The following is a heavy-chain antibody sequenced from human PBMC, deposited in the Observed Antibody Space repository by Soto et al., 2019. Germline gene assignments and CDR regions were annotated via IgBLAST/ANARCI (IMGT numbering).Heavy chain of an antibody. CDR2: INTDSSYT. V-gene: IGHV3-11*06. CDR1: GLTFSDYY. J-gene: IGHJ4*02. D-gene: IGHD1-26*01. Sequence: QVQLVESGGGLVKPGGSLRLSCAASGLTFSDYYMSWIRQDPGKGLEWFSYINTDSSYTNYAESVKGRLTISRDNAKNSLYLPMNRLISEDAAVYYFARDIYSGTDNDYWGQGTLGTVS. CDR3: ARDIYSGTDNDY.